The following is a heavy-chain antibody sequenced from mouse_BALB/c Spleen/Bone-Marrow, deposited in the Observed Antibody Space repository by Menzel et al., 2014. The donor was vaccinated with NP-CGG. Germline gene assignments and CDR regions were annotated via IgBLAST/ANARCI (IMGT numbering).Heavy chain of an antibody. D-gene: IGHD1-2*01. Sequence: EVKLVESGGGLVQPGGSLKLSCAASGFDFSRYWMTWVRQAPGKGLEWIGEINLDSSTINYTPSLKDKFIISRDNAKNTLYLQMSKVRSEDTALYYCAGPGYYGYQDVWGAGTTVTVSS. CDR1: GFDFSRYW. V-gene: IGHV4-1*02. CDR2: INLDSSTI. CDR3: AGPGYYGYQDV. J-gene: IGHJ1*01.